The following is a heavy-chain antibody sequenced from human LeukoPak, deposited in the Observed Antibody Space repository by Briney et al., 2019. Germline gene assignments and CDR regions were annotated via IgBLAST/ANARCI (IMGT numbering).Heavy chain of an antibody. D-gene: IGHD6-19*01. V-gene: IGHV1-2*02. Sequence: GASAKVSCKASGYTFTSYGISWVRQAPGQGLEWMGWINPNSGGTNYAQKFQGRVTMTRDTSISTAYMELSRLRSDDTAVYYCARNSGWDIPFDYWGQGTLVTVSS. J-gene: IGHJ4*02. CDR2: INPNSGGT. CDR1: GYTFTSYG. CDR3: ARNSGWDIPFDY.